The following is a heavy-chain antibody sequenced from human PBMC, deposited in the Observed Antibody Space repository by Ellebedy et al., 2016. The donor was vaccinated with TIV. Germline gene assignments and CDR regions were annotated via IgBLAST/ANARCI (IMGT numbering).Heavy chain of an antibody. CDR3: AKDHSQWLDKYDAFDI. J-gene: IGHJ3*02. CDR2: ISGSGGST. V-gene: IGHV3-23*01. D-gene: IGHD6-19*01. CDR1: GFTFSSYA. Sequence: GESLKISCAASGFTFSSYAMSWVRQAPGKGLEWVSAISGSGGSTYYADSVKGRFTISRDNSKNTLYLQMNSLRADDTAVYYCAKDHSQWLDKYDAFDIWGQGTMVTVSS.